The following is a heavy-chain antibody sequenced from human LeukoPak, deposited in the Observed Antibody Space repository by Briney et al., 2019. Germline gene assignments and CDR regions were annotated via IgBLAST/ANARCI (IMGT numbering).Heavy chain of an antibody. J-gene: IGHJ4*02. Sequence: SKTLSLTCAVSGYSISSGYYWGWIRQPPGKGLEWIESIYHSGSTYYNPSLKSRVTISVDTSKNQFSLKLSSVTAADTAVYYCARTPTVTTRAGGFDYWGQGTLVTVSS. D-gene: IGHD4-17*01. V-gene: IGHV4-38-2*01. CDR2: IYHSGST. CDR1: GYSISSGYY. CDR3: ARTPTVTTRAGGFDY.